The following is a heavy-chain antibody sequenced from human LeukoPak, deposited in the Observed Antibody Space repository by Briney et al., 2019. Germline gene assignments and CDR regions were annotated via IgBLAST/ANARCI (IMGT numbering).Heavy chain of an antibody. D-gene: IGHD2-15*01. CDR3: ARSQGGSCGGAGCSFDY. V-gene: IGHV3-23*01. CDR2: FTGLAGST. CDR1: GFTFSDYA. Sequence: GGSLRLSCAASGFTFSDYALTWVRQAPGKGLEWVSAFTGLAGSTFYADSVKGRFTISRDTSKNTLYLQMNSLRAEDTAVYFCARSQGGSCGGAGCSFDYWGQGSLVTVSS. J-gene: IGHJ4*02.